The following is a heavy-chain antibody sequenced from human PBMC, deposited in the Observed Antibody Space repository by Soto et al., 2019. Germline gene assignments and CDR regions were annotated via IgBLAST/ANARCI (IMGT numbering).Heavy chain of an antibody. CDR1: GFTFSSYD. CDR3: ARGGVSVAGTGWYFDL. V-gene: IGHV3-13*01. J-gene: IGHJ2*01. CDR2: IGTAGDT. D-gene: IGHD6-19*01. Sequence: EVQLLESGGGLVQPGGSLRLSCAASGFTFSSYDMQWVRQATGKGLEWVSAIGTAGDTYYPGSVKGRFTISRENAKNSLYLQMNSLRAGDTAVYYCARGGVSVAGTGWYFDLWGRGTLVTVSS.